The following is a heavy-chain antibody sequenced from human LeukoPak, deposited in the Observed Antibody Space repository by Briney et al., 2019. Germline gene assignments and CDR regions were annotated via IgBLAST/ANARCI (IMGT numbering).Heavy chain of an antibody. CDR2: IYGGDST. D-gene: IGHD4-11*01. J-gene: IGHJ4*02. CDR1: GFTVSSNY. Sequence: GGSLRLSCAVSGFTVSSNYMSWVRQAPGKGLEWVSVIYGGDSTYYAHSVSGRFTISRHNSKNTLYLQMNSLRAEDTAVYYCARDSNYAFDYWGQGTLVTVSS. V-gene: IGHV3-66*01. CDR3: ARDSNYAFDY.